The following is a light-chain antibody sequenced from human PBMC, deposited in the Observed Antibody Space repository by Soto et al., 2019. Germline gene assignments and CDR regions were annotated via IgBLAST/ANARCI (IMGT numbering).Light chain of an antibody. CDR2: EVT. CDR3: SSYTHITTWACV. Sequence: QSALTQPASVSGSPGQSITISCTGTSGDIGSYNRFSWYQQHPGKAPKLIIYEVTDRPSGVSNRFSGPKSGNTASLTISGLQAEDEAEYYCSSYTHITTWACVFGTGTKVTVL. CDR1: SGDIGSYNR. J-gene: IGLJ1*01. V-gene: IGLV2-14*01.